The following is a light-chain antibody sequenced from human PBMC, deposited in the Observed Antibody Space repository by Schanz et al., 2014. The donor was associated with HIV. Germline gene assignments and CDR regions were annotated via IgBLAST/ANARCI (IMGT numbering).Light chain of an antibody. CDR2: AAS. J-gene: IGKJ3*01. V-gene: IGKV3-20*01. CDR1: QSVSNSY. CDR3: QQYGSSPRFT. Sequence: EIVLTQSPGTLSLSPGERATLSCRASQSVSNSYLAWYQQKSGQAPRLLIYAASSRATGIPDRFSGSGSGTDFTLTISRLEPEDFAVYYCQQYGSSPRFTFGPGTKVDIK.